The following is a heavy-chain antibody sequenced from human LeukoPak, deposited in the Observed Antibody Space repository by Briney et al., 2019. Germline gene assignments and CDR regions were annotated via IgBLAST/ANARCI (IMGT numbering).Heavy chain of an antibody. D-gene: IGHD5-18*01. V-gene: IGHV3-53*01. CDR3: ARGDTAMASHFDY. CDR1: GFTVSSNY. Sequence: GGSLRLSCAASGFTVSSNYTSWVRQAPGKGLEWVSVIYSGGSTYYADSVKGRFTISRDKSKNTLYLQMNSLRAEDTAVYYCARGDTAMASHFDYWGQGTLVTVSS. CDR2: IYSGGST. J-gene: IGHJ4*02.